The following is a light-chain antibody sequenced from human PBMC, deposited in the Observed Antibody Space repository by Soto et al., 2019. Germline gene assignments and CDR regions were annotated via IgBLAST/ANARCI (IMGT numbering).Light chain of an antibody. J-gene: IGKJ2*01. CDR2: DAS. V-gene: IGKV3-11*01. CDR1: QSVSSY. Sequence: EIVLTQSPATLSLSPGERATLSCRASQSVSSYLAWYQQKPGQAPSLLIYDASNRATGIPARFSGSGSGTDFTLTISSLEPEDFAVYYRQQRSNWPRTFGQGTKLEIK. CDR3: QQRSNWPRT.